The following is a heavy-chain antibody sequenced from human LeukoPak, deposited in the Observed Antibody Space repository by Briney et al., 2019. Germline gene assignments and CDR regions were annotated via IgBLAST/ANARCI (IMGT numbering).Heavy chain of an antibody. J-gene: IGHJ4*02. Sequence: GGSLRLSCAASGFTFSNHWMNWVRQAPGKGLEWVANIKLDGGEKYYVDSVKGRFTISRDNSKNTLYLQMNSLRAEDTAVYYCAKNRRREWLPSPVDYWGQGTLVTVSS. V-gene: IGHV3-7*03. CDR2: IKLDGGEK. CDR1: GFTFSNHW. CDR3: AKNRRREWLPSPVDY. D-gene: IGHD3-3*01.